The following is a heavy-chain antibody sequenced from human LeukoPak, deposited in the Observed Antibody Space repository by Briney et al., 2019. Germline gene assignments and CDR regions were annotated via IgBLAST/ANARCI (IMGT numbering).Heavy chain of an antibody. D-gene: IGHD3-10*01. V-gene: IGHV1-69*04. CDR1: VCTFTSYA. CDR3: ARTLVEVSYYGTIDY. J-gene: IGHJ4*02. CDR2: IIPNLGVA. Sequence: GASVKVSCKASVCTFTSYAISWVRQAPGQGLEWMGRIIPNLGVANSTQKFHGRVTITADKTTSTANIELSRLGSEDTAVYYCARTLVEVSYYGTIDYWGQG.